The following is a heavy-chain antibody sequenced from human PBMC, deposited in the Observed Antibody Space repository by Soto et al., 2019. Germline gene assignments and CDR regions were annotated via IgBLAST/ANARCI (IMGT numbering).Heavy chain of an antibody. Sequence: EVQLLESGGGLVQPGGSLRVSCAASGFTFSSYAMSWVRQAPGKGLEWVSGISGSGRSTNYADSVKGRFTISRDNSKNSLYLQMISLRAEDTALYYCAKDVGSKYGTYFDDCGQGTLVTVSS. CDR2: ISGSGRST. D-gene: IGHD1-26*01. CDR1: GFTFSSYA. CDR3: AKDVGSKYGTYFDD. V-gene: IGHV3-23*01. J-gene: IGHJ4*02.